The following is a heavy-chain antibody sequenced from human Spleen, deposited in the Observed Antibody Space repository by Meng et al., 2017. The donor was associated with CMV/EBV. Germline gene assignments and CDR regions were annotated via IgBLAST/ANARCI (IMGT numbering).Heavy chain of an antibody. Sequence: FSSYAISWGRQAPGQGLEWMGGIIPILGTANYAQKFQGRVTITTDESTSTAYMELSSLRSEDTAVYYCARSGYCSSTSCYFRNWFDPWGQGTLVTVSS. CDR3: ARSGYCSSTSCYFRNWFDP. D-gene: IGHD2-2*01. V-gene: IGHV1-69*05. CDR1: FSSYA. CDR2: IIPILGTA. J-gene: IGHJ5*02.